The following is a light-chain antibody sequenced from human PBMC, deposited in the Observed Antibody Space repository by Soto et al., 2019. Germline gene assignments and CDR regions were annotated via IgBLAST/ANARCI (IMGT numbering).Light chain of an antibody. J-gene: IGKJ1*01. V-gene: IGKV3-15*01. CDR2: GAS. Sequence: EIVLTQCPGTRALSTGERATLSCRASETVAGSYLAWDQQKPGEAARLLIHGASTRAPGFPARFSGSGSGTDSSLTISRLHSEDFAPYYCQQYNNWPCTVCQGTTV. CDR1: ETVAGSY. CDR3: QQYNNWPCT.